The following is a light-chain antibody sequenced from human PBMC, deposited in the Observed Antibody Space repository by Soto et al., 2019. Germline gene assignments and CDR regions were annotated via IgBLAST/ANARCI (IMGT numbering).Light chain of an antibody. CDR2: TDN. CDR3: AAWDDSLTSVV. V-gene: IGLV1-47*01. Sequence: VVTQPPSASGTPGQSVTISCSGSSPNIGNNYVYWYQQFPGAAPKLLIYTDNQRPSGVPDRFSGSKSGTSASLAISGLRSEDEADYHCAAWDDSLTSVVFGGGTKLTVL. J-gene: IGLJ3*02. CDR1: SPNIGNNY.